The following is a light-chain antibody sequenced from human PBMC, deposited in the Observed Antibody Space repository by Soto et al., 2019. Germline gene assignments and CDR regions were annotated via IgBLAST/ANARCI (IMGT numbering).Light chain of an antibody. CDR3: QSYDSSLSTFYV. J-gene: IGLJ1*01. CDR1: SSNIGAGYG. V-gene: IGLV1-40*01. Sequence: QSVLTQPPSVSGAPGQRVNISCIGSSSNIGAGYGVHWYQHLPGTAPKLLIYGNSNRPSGVPDRFSGSKSGTSASLAITGLQAEDEADYYCQSYDSSLSTFYVFGTGTKLTVL. CDR2: GNS.